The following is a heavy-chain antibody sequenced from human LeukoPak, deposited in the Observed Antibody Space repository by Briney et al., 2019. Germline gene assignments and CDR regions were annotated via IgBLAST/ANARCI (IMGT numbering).Heavy chain of an antibody. CDR2: IRSDGST. CDR3: AREMYSGMYNDAFDI. J-gene: IGHJ3*02. D-gene: IGHD1-26*01. Sequence: GGSLRLSCAASGFTFSSYWMHWVRQAPGKGLEWVSVIRSDGSTNHADSVKGRFTISRDNSKNTLYLQMNNLRAEDTAMYYCAREMYSGMYNDAFDIWGQGTKVTVSS. CDR1: GFTFSSYW. V-gene: IGHV3-53*01.